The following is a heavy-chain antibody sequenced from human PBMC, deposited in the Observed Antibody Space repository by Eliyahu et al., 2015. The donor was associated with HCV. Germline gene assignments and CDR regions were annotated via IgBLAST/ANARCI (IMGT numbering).Heavy chain of an antibody. CDR2: ISSNGGST. D-gene: IGHD3-10*01. CDR1: GFTFSSYA. Sequence: EVQLVESGGGLVQPGGSLRLXCSASGFTFSSYAMHWVRPAPGKGPGYVSAISSNGGSTYYADSVKGRFTISRDNSKNTLYLQMSSLRAEDTAVYYCVKDPGMKGSGSYLFDYWGQGTLVTVSS. CDR3: VKDPGMKGSGSYLFDY. V-gene: IGHV3-64D*06. J-gene: IGHJ4*02.